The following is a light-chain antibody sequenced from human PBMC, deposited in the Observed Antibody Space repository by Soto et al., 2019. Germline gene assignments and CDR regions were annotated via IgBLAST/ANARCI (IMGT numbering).Light chain of an antibody. Sequence: EIGMTQSPATLSMSAGERSTLSCRASQSVSNNYLAWYQLKPGQAPRLLIYGASNRATGIRDRFSGSGSGTDFTLTILRLAAEDFSVYYWHQDGRSGTFGQGTKVDI. CDR2: GAS. CDR3: HQDGRSGT. V-gene: IGKV3-20*01. CDR1: QSVSNNY. J-gene: IGKJ1*01.